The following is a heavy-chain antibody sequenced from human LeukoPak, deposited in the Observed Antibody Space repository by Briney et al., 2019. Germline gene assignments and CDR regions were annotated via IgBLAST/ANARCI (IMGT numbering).Heavy chain of an antibody. Sequence: GGSLRLSCAASGFTFSSYSMNWVRQAPGKGLEWVAVISYDGSNKYYADSVKGRFTISRDNSKNTLYLQMNSLRAEDTAVYYCAKSGNIVVVVAATGGWFDPWGQGTLVTVSS. D-gene: IGHD2-15*01. CDR2: ISYDGSNK. J-gene: IGHJ5*02. CDR3: AKSGNIVVVVAATGGWFDP. V-gene: IGHV3-30*18. CDR1: GFTFSSYS.